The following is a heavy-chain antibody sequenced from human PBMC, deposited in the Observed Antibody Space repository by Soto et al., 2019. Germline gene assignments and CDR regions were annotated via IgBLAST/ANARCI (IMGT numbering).Heavy chain of an antibody. CDR3: ARDTFNVVVVPAAVFDL. CDR1: GFTFSSYS. D-gene: IGHD2-2*01. J-gene: IGHJ5*02. V-gene: IGHV3-21*01. Sequence: GGSLRLSCAASGFTFSSYSMNWVRQAPGKGLEWVSSISSSSSYIYYADTVKGRFTISRDNAKNSLYLQMNSLRAEDTAVYYCARDTFNVVVVPAAVFDLWGQGTLVTVSS. CDR2: ISSSSSYI.